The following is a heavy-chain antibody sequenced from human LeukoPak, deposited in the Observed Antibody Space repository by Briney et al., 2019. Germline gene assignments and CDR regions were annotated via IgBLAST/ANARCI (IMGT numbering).Heavy chain of an antibody. V-gene: IGHV3-23*01. CDR1: GFSVSNYA. Sequence: QSGGSLRLSCVVSGFSVSNYAMSWVRQAAGKGLEWVSGITTAADSYYRDSVEGRFTTSRDNSKNILYLQMNSLRAEDTAIYYCGKVVTTWAFDIWGQGTMVTVSS. D-gene: IGHD4-17*01. CDR2: ITTAADS. J-gene: IGHJ3*02. CDR3: GKVVTTWAFDI.